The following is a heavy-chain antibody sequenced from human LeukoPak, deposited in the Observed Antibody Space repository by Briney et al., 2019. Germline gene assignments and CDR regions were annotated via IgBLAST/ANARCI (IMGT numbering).Heavy chain of an antibody. D-gene: IGHD2-15*01. CDR2: IYHSGST. Sequence: SGTLSLTCVVSGGSISSSNWWSWVRQPPEKGLEWIGEIYHSGSTNYNPSLKSRVTISVDTSKNQFSLKLSSVTAADPAVYYCAREEVVVVAATGGLSYWFDPWGQGTLVTVSS. V-gene: IGHV4-4*02. CDR3: AREEVVVVAATGGLSYWFDP. CDR1: GGSISSSNW. J-gene: IGHJ5*02.